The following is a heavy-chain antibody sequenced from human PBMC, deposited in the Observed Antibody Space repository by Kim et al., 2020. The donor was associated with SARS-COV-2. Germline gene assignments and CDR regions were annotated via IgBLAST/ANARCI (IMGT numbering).Heavy chain of an antibody. J-gene: IGHJ6*02. Sequence: ASVKVSCKASGYTFTSYAMNWVRQAPGQGLEWMGWINTNTGNPTYAQGFTGRFVFSLDTSVSTAYLQISSLKAEDTAVYYCARDANYYNWNDGPYYYGMDVWGQGTTVTVSS. CDR1: GYTFTSYA. CDR2: INTNTGNP. D-gene: IGHD1-1*01. CDR3: ARDANYYNWNDGPYYYGMDV. V-gene: IGHV7-4-1*02.